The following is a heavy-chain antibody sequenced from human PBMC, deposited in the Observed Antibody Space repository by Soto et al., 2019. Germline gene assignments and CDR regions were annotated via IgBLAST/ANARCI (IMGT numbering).Heavy chain of an antibody. CDR3: VKEGYMRSDWYGQFDY. Sequence: GGSLRLSCSASGFTFNSYAMHWVRQAPGKGLEFVSAISSYGADTYYADSVKGRFAISRDNSKNTLYLQMSSLRAEDTALYYCVKEGYMRSDWYGQFDYWGQGALVTVSS. CDR2: ISSYGADT. V-gene: IGHV3-64D*06. D-gene: IGHD6-19*01. J-gene: IGHJ4*02. CDR1: GFTFNSYA.